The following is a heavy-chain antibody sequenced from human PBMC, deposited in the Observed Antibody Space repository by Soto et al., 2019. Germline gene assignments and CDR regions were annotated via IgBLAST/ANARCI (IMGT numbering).Heavy chain of an antibody. CDR3: ATEALRINIVRGFYYYGMDV. D-gene: IGHD3-10*01. Sequence: EVQLLESGGGLVQPGGSLRLSCAASGFTFSSYAMSWVRQSPGKGLEGVSAISGSRGSTYYADSVKGRFTISRDNSKNRLYLQRNSLRAEDTAVYYCATEALRINIVRGFYYYGMDVWGQGTTVTVSS. V-gene: IGHV3-23*01. CDR1: GFTFSSYA. CDR2: ISGSRGST. J-gene: IGHJ6*02.